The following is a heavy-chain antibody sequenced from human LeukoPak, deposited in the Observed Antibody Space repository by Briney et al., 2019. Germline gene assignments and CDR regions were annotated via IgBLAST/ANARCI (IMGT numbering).Heavy chain of an antibody. Sequence: PGGSLRLSCAASGFTFSNAWMSWVRQAPGKGLEWVGRIKSKTDGGTTDYAAPVKGRFTISRDDSKNTLYLQMNSLKTEDTAVYYCTTDFWVATTLRQHWGQGTLVTVSS. CDR3: TTDFWVATTLRQH. V-gene: IGHV3-15*01. J-gene: IGHJ1*01. CDR2: IKSKTDGGTT. D-gene: IGHD1/OR15-1a*01. CDR1: GFTFSNAW.